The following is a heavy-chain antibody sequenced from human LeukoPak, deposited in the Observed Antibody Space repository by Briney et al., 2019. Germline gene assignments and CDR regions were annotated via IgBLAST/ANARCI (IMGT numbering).Heavy chain of an antibody. J-gene: IGHJ3*02. V-gene: IGHV3-30*02. CDR2: IRSDGINK. CDR3: AKDLTTTPHDAFDI. D-gene: IGHD1-26*01. CDR1: RFTFSSYG. Sequence: GGSLRLSCAASRFTFSSYGMHWVRQAPGKGLEGVAFIRSDGINKYYADSVKGRFTISRDNSKNTLFLQMNSLRAEDTALYYCAKDLTTTPHDAFDIWGQGTMVTVSS.